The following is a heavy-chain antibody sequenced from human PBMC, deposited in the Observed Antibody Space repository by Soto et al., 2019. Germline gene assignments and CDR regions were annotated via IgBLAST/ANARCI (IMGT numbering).Heavy chain of an antibody. Sequence: SGPTLVNPTQTLTLTCSFSGFSFSTSGVGVGWVRQPPGKALEWLALIYWSGDEHYRPSLKSRLTISKDTSKNQVVLIMTNMDPVDTATYYCASGLATLPVFAFDVWGQGTTVTVSS. D-gene: IGHD6-6*01. CDR2: IYWSGDE. V-gene: IGHV2-5*01. CDR1: GFSFSTSGVG. CDR3: ASGLATLPVFAFDV. J-gene: IGHJ3*01.